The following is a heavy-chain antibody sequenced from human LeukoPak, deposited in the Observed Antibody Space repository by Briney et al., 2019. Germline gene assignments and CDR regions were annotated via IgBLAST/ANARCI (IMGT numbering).Heavy chain of an antibody. V-gene: IGHV4-39*01. CDR3: ARQEGSQNFDY. Sequence: PSETLSLTCTVSSGSISSSSYYWGWIRQPPGKGLEWIGSIYYSGSTYYNPSLKSRVTISVDTSKNQFSLKLSSVTAADTAVYYCARQEGSQNFDYWGQGTLVTVSS. J-gene: IGHJ4*02. CDR2: IYYSGST. CDR1: SGSISSSSYY.